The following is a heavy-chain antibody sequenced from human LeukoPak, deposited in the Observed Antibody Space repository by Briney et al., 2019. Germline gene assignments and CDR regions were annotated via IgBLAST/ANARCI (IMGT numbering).Heavy chain of an antibody. CDR1: GYSISSGYY. CDR2: IYHSGST. Sequence: SETLSLTCAVSGYSISSGYYWGWIRQPPGKGLEWIGSIYHSGSTYYNPSLKSRVTISVDTSKNQFSLKLSSVTAADTAVYYCARGKRQPDYWGQGTLVTVSS. D-gene: IGHD6-13*01. J-gene: IGHJ4*02. V-gene: IGHV4-38-2*01. CDR3: ARGKRQPDY.